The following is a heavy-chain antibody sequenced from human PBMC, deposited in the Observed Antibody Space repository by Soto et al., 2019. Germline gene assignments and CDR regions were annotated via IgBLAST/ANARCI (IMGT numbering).Heavy chain of an antibody. J-gene: IGHJ4*02. CDR1: GYTFTSYA. Sequence: GASVKVSCKASGYTFTSYAMHWVRQAPGQRLEWMGWINAGNGNTKYSQKFQGRVTITRDTSASTAYMELSSLRSEDTAVYYCARGLVDDIWFDYWGQGTLVTVSS. D-gene: IGHD3-9*01. V-gene: IGHV1-3*01. CDR2: INAGNGNT. CDR3: ARGLVDDIWFDY.